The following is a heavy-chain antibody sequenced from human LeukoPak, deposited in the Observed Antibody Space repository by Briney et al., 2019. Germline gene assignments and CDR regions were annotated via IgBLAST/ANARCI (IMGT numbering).Heavy chain of an antibody. CDR2: ISGSGGST. D-gene: IGHD1-26*01. CDR1: GFTFSSYA. Sequence: PGGSLRLSCAASGFTFSSYAMSWVRQALGKGLEWVSAISGSGGSTYYADSVKGRFTISRDNSKNTLYLQMNSLRAEDTAVYYCLTRSLVTVSGNYYMDVWGKGTTVSVSS. CDR3: LTRSLVTVSGNYYMDV. J-gene: IGHJ6*03. V-gene: IGHV3-23*01.